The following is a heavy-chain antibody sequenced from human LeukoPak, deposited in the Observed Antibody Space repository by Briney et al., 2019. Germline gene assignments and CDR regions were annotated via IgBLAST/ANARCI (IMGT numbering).Heavy chain of an antibody. CDR2: INHSGST. V-gene: IGHV4-34*01. CDR1: GGSLSGYY. Sequence: PSEPLSLTCGVYGGSLSGYYWSWIRQPPGKGLEWIGEINHSGSTNYNPSLKSRVTISVDTSKNQFSLKLSSVTVADTAVYYCARGGRGYAYTYRPGEGNWFDPWGQGTLVTVSS. J-gene: IGHJ5*02. CDR3: ARGGRGYAYTYRPGEGNWFDP. D-gene: IGHD5-18*01.